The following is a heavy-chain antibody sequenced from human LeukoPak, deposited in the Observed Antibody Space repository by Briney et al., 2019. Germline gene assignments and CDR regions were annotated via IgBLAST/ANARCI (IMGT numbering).Heavy chain of an antibody. D-gene: IGHD2-15*01. J-gene: IGHJ1*01. CDR3: AKEAARYFQH. CDR2: ISGSGGST. Sequence: GGSLRLSCAASGFTFSNYAINWVRQAPGRGLEWVSTISGSGGSTFHADSVKGRFTISRDNSKNTLYLQMNSLRAEDTAVYYCAKEAARYFQHWGQGTLVTVSS. V-gene: IGHV3-23*01. CDR1: GFTFSNYA.